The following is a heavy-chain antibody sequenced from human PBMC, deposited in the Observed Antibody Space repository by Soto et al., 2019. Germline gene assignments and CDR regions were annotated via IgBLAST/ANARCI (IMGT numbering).Heavy chain of an antibody. Sequence: GGSLRLSCAASGFTFSSYGMHWVRQAPGKGLEWVAVISYDGSNKYYADSVKGRFTISRDNSKNTLYLQMNSLRAEDTAVYHYAKDLEDIVVVPAAWDYYGMDVWGQGTTVTVSS. CDR3: AKDLEDIVVVPAAWDYYGMDV. J-gene: IGHJ6*02. D-gene: IGHD2-2*01. V-gene: IGHV3-30*18. CDR2: ISYDGSNK. CDR1: GFTFSSYG.